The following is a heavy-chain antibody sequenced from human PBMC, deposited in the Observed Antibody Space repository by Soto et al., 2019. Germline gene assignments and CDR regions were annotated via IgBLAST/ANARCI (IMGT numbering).Heavy chain of an antibody. CDR3: AKDTGGAVAEKNYYYYYGMDV. Sequence: PGGSLRLSCAASGFTFSSYGMHWVRQAPGKGLEWVAVISYDGSNKYYADSVKGRFTISRDNSKNTLYLQMNSLRAEDTAVYYCAKDTGGAVAEKNYYYYYGMDVWGQGTTVTVSS. V-gene: IGHV3-30*18. CDR1: GFTFSSYG. D-gene: IGHD6-19*01. J-gene: IGHJ6*02. CDR2: ISYDGSNK.